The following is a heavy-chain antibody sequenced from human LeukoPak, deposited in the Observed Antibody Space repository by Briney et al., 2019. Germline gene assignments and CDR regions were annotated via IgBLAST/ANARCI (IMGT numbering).Heavy chain of an antibody. V-gene: IGHV3-21*01. CDR1: GFTFSSYS. Sequence: GGSLRLSCAASGFTFSSYSMNWVRQAPGKGLEWVSSISSSSSYIYYADSVKGRFTISRDNAKNTLYLQMNSLRAEDTAVYYCARDPSNIVVVPAASVDYWGQGTLVTVSS. CDR2: ISSSSSYI. J-gene: IGHJ4*02. D-gene: IGHD2-2*01. CDR3: ARDPSNIVVVPAASVDY.